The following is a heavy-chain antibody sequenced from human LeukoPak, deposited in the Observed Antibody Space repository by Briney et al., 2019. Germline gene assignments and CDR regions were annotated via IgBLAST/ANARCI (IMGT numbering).Heavy chain of an antibody. CDR2: IRTKTDGGTT. CDR1: GFTFDTDW. V-gene: IGHV3-15*01. D-gene: IGHD3-16*01. J-gene: IGHJ4*02. Sequence: GGSLRLSCAASGFTFDTDWMNWFRQAPGKGLEWVGLIRTKTDGGTTDSAAPVKGRFAISRDDSRNMLFLQMNSLKTEDTGVYYCTTGGPRRHWGRGTLVTVSS. CDR3: TTGGPRRH.